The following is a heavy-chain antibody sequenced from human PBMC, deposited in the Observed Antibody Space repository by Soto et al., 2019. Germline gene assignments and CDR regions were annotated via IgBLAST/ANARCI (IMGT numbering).Heavy chain of an antibody. CDR2: ISTHNGHT. V-gene: IGHV1-18*01. Sequence: QVQLVQYGAEVKKPGDSVKVSCKASGYTFTTYGISWVRQAPGQGLEWMGWISTHNGHTNFAQSLQDRVIMTTDTSTSTAYMELRSLKCDDTAMYFCARDLQPTFGDYWGQGTPVTVSS. D-gene: IGHD3-10*01. CDR3: ARDLQPTFGDY. J-gene: IGHJ4*02. CDR1: GYTFTTYG.